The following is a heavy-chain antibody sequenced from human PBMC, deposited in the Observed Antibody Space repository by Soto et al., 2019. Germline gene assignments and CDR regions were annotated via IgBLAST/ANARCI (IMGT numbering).Heavy chain of an antibody. V-gene: IGHV3-48*02. J-gene: IGHJ3*02. CDR2: ISSSGSTI. CDR3: AREGGRHCSPSRCYNAFDI. D-gene: IGHD2-15*01. Sequence: LRLSCASSGFPFSAFSLNWVRQAPGKGLEWVAYISSSGSTIYYADSVKGRFTISRDNAKTSLYLQMDSLRDEDTAVYYCAREGGRHCSPSRCYNAFDIWGQGTTVTVSS. CDR1: GFPFSAFS.